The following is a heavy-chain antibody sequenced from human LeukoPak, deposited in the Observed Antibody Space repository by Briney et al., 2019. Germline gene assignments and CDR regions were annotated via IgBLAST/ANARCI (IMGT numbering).Heavy chain of an antibody. CDR2: MYYRGST. CDR1: GGSISSRSYY. Sequence: SETLSLTCSVSGGSISSRSYYWGWIRQPPGKGLEWIGSMYYRGSTYYNPSLKSRITISVDTSKNQFSLKLNSVTAADTAVYYCANGFDGFDIWGQGTTVTVSS. V-gene: IGHV4-39*07. D-gene: IGHD3-10*01. J-gene: IGHJ3*02. CDR3: ANGFDGFDI.